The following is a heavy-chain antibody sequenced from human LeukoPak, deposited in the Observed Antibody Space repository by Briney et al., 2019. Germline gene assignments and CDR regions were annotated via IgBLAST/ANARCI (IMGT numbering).Heavy chain of an antibody. Sequence: GGSLRLSCVASGFSLSGYWMYWVRQAPGKGLMYISRNNGDGSTTNYADVVKGRFTMSRDNVKNTLYLQMNSLRVGDTAVYYCARDPRNVGLAPWGQGTLVTVSS. CDR1: GFSLSGYW. D-gene: IGHD2-15*01. CDR3: ARDPRNVGLAP. V-gene: IGHV3-74*01. J-gene: IGHJ5*02. CDR2: NNGDGSTT.